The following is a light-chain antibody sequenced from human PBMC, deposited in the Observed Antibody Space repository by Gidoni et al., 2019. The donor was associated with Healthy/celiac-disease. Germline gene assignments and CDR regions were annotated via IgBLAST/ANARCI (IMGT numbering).Light chain of an antibody. CDR3: CSYAGSYTSPYV. Sequence: QSALTQPRSVYGSPGQSVTISCTGTSSDVGGYNYVSWYHHHPGKAPKLMIYDVSKRPSGVPDRFSGAKSGNTASLTISGLQAEDEADYYCCSYAGSYTSPYVFGTGTKVTVL. J-gene: IGLJ1*01. V-gene: IGLV2-11*01. CDR2: DVS. CDR1: SSDVGGYNY.